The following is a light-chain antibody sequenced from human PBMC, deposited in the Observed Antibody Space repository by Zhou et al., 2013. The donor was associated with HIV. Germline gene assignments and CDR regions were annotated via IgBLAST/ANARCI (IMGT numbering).Light chain of an antibody. Sequence: DIVMTQSPSTLSASVGDRVTITCRASQSVSRWLAWYQQKPGKAPRLLISQSSTLETGVPSRFSGTGSGTEFTLTISSLQPDDFATYYCQQYNDYSPSWTFGQGTTVEIQ. J-gene: IGKJ1*01. CDR3: QQYNDYSPSWT. V-gene: IGKV1-5*03. CDR1: QSVSRW. CDR2: QSS.